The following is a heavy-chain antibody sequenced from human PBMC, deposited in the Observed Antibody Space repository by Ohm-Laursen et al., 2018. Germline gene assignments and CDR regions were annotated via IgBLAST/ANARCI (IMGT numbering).Heavy chain of an antibody. J-gene: IGHJ6*02. V-gene: IGHV1-69*04. D-gene: IGHD3-10*01. CDR3: ARERPNMVRGVKSAYYYYGMDV. Sequence: GSSVKVSCKASGGTFSSYAISWVRQAPGQGLEWMGRIIPILGIANYAQKFQGRVTITADKSTSTAYMELSSLRSEDTAVYYCARERPNMVRGVKSAYYYYGMDVWGQGTTVTVSS. CDR1: GGTFSSYA. CDR2: IIPILGIA.